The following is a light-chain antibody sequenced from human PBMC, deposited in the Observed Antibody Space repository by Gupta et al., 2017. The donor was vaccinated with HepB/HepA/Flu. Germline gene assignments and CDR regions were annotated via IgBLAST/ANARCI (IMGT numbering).Light chain of an antibody. CDR1: QSRLSNYKNKNY. V-gene: IGKV4-1*01. CDR3: QQDYTTPGT. J-gene: IGKJ1*01. Sequence: IVVTQSPYSLTVSLGERATINCKSSQSRLSNYKNKNYLAWYQQKPGRPPKVVLSWASTREPGVPGRFSGRGSGTDLTLTIRRLQAEDVAIYYCQQDYTTPGTFGPGTKLEIK. CDR2: WAS.